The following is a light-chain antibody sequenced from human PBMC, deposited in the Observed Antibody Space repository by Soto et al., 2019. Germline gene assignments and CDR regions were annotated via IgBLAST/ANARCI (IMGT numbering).Light chain of an antibody. Sequence: EIVLTQSPATLSLSPGERATLSCRASQSVGSYLVWYQQKPGQAPRLLIYGASSRATGIPDRFSGSGSGTDFTLTISRLEPEDFAVYYCHQYDSWTFGQGTKVDIK. CDR1: QSVGSY. V-gene: IGKV3-20*01. J-gene: IGKJ1*01. CDR2: GAS. CDR3: HQYDSWT.